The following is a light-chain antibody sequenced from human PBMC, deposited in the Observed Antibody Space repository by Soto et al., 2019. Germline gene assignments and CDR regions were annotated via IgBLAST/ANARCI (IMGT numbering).Light chain of an antibody. Sequence: QSVLTQPASVSGSAGQSITISCSGTMRDVGAYNLVSWYQQHPGTATKLIIYLVRNRPSGLSSRFSGSRSSTTAFLTSSGLQSEDEGYYYCSAYTTRSTLVFGGGTKLTVL. CDR3: SAYTTRSTLV. V-gene: IGLV2-14*01. J-gene: IGLJ3*02. CDR1: MRDVGAYNL. CDR2: LVR.